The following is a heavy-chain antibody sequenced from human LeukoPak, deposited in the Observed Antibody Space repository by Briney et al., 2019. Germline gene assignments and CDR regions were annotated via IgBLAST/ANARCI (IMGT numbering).Heavy chain of an antibody. J-gene: IGHJ4*02. D-gene: IGHD3-16*01. Sequence: SETLSLTCTVSGGSISSYYWSWIRQPPGKGLEWIGYIYYSGSTNYNPSLKSRVTISGDTPKNQFSLKLRSVTAADTAVYYCARDNDSRDPPHFDYWGQGTLVTVSS. V-gene: IGHV4-59*01. CDR2: IYYSGST. CDR3: ARDNDSRDPPHFDY. CDR1: GGSISSYY.